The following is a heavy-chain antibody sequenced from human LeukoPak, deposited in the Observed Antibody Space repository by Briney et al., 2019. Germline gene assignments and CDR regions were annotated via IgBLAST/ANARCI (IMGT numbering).Heavy chain of an antibody. D-gene: IGHD3-22*01. CDR3: ARMPYYYDSSGYYSFFDY. V-gene: IGHV4-28*01. CDR2: IYYSGIT. CDR1: GYSISSNNW. J-gene: IGHJ4*02. Sequence: SDTLSLTCAVSGYSISSNNWWGWIRQPPGKGLEWIGYIYYSGITYYNPSLKSRVTMSVDTSKNQFSLKLSSVTAVGTAVYYCARMPYYYDSSGYYSFFDYWGQGTLVTVSS.